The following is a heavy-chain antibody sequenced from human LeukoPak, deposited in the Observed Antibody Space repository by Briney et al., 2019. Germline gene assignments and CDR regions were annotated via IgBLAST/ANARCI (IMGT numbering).Heavy chain of an antibody. J-gene: IGHJ4*02. CDR1: GFTFSNAW. D-gene: IGHD2-2*01. V-gene: IGHV3-15*01. CDR2: IKSKTDGGTT. CDR3: TTEKDIVVVPAAAIDY. Sequence: KPGGSLRLSCAASGFTFSNAWMSWVRQAPGKGLEWVGRIKSKTDGGTTDYAAPVKGRFTISRDDSKNTLYLQMNSLKTEDTAVYYCTTEKDIVVVPAAAIDYWGQGTLVTVSS.